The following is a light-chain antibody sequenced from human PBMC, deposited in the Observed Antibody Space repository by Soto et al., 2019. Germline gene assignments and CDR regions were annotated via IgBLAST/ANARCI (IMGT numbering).Light chain of an antibody. Sequence: EIVLTQSPGTVSFFPGERATLSCMSSQSVGSLYLAWYQQKPGRAPRLLIYSTSTRATGIPDRFSGSGSGRDCTLTISRLEPEDAAVYHCQHYGDAARTFGQGTRLEIK. CDR2: STS. V-gene: IGKV3-20*01. J-gene: IGKJ5*01. CDR3: QHYGDAART. CDR1: QSVGSLY.